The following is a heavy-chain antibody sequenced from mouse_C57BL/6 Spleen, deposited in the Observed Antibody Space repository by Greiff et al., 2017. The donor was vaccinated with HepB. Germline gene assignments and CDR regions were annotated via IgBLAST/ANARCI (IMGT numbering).Heavy chain of an antibody. CDR1: GYSITSGYY. V-gene: IGHV3-6*01. D-gene: IGHD3-2*02. CDR3: ARGGAAQATNAMDY. CDR2: ISYDGSN. J-gene: IGHJ4*01. Sequence: EVKLQESGPGLVKPSQSLSLTCSVTGYSITSGYYWNWIRQFPGNKLEWMGYISYDGSNNYNPSLKNRISITRDTSKNQFFLKLNSVTTEDTATYYCARGGAAQATNAMDYWGQGTSVTVSS.